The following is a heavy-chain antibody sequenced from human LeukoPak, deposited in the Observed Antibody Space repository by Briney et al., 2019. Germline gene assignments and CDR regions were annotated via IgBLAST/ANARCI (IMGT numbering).Heavy chain of an antibody. CDR2: ISGSGGST. D-gene: IGHD3-22*01. J-gene: IGHJ4*02. V-gene: IGHV3-23*01. Sequence: GGSLRLSCAASGFTFSSYAMSWVRQAPGKGLEWVSAISGSGGSTYYADSVKGRFTTSRDNSKNTLYLQMNSLRAEDTAVYYCAKVPGIEITMIVVVMEYYFDYWGQGTLVTVSS. CDR3: AKVPGIEITMIVVVMEYYFDY. CDR1: GFTFSSYA.